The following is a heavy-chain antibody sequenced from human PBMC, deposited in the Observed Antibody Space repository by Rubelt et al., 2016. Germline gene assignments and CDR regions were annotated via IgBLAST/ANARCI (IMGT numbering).Heavy chain of an antibody. CDR2: ISCDGSNK. Sequence: RQAPGKGLEWVAVISCDGSNKYYADSVKGRFTISRDNSKNTLYLQMNSLRAEDTAVYYCARGPERSLEWLSWGYMDVWGQGTTVTVSS. CDR3: ARGPERSLEWLSWGYMDV. J-gene: IGHJ6*02. D-gene: IGHD3-3*01. V-gene: IGHV3-30*04.